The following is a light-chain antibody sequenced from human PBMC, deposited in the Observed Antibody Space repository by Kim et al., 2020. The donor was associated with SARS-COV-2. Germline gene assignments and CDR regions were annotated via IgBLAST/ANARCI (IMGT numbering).Light chain of an antibody. CDR2: GAS. V-gene: IGKV3-20*01. Sequence: SAGESVTLSCRASQTVKSNYLAWYQHKPGQAPRLLVYGASFRATGIPDRFSGSGSGTDFTLTISRLEPEDFAVYYCQQYGDSFGTFGQGTKVDIK. CDR1: QTVKSNY. CDR3: QQYGDSFGT. J-gene: IGKJ1*01.